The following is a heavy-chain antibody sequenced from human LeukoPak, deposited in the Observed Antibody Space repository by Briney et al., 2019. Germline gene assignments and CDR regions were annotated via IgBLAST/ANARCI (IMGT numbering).Heavy chain of an antibody. J-gene: IGHJ6*03. D-gene: IGHD3-3*01. Sequence: SETLSLTCAVYGGSFSGYYWSWIRQPPGKGLEWIGEINHSGSTNYNPSLKSRVTISVDTSKNQFSLKLSSVTAADTAVYYCARVGLEWFRYYYMDVWGKGTTVTVSS. CDR2: INHSGST. CDR1: GGSFSGYY. CDR3: ARVGLEWFRYYYMDV. V-gene: IGHV4-34*01.